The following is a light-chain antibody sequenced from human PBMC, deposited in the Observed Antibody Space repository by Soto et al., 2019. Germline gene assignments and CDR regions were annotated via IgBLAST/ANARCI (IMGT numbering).Light chain of an antibody. CDR1: QTIGKY. J-gene: IGKJ3*01. CDR2: DAS. Sequence: DIQMTQSPSSLSATVGDRVTITCRASQTIGKYLNWYQQQPGKVPKLLIYDASYLRSGVPSRFSGRESGTEFTLNIRDLRPEDFATYYCQPSFSIALTFGPGTKVDTK. CDR3: QPSFSIALT. V-gene: IGKV1-39*01.